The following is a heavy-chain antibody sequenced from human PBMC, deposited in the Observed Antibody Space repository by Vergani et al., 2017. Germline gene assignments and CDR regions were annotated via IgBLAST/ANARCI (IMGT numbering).Heavy chain of an antibody. CDR3: AAVMVAATRGIDY. J-gene: IGHJ4*02. Sequence: QMQLVQSGPEVKKPGTSVKVSCKASGFTFTSSAVQWVRQARGQRLEWIGWIVVGSGNTNYAQKFQERVTITRDMSTSTAYMELSRLRSEDTAVYYCAAVMVAATRGIDYWGQGTLVTVSS. D-gene: IGHD2-15*01. V-gene: IGHV1-58*01. CDR1: GFTFTSSA. CDR2: IVVGSGNT.